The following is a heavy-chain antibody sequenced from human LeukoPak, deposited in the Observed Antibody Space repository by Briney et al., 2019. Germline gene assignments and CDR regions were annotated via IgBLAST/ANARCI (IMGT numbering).Heavy chain of an antibody. CDR3: ARGVAVAGTPFDY. D-gene: IGHD6-19*01. V-gene: IGHV1-69*05. CDR1: GGTFSSYA. Sequence: SVKVSCKASGGTFSSYAISWVRQAPGQGLEWMGRIIPIFGTANYAQKFQGRVTITTDESTSTAYMELSSLRSEDTAVYYCARGVAVAGTPFDYWGQGTLVTVSS. CDR2: IIPIFGTA. J-gene: IGHJ4*02.